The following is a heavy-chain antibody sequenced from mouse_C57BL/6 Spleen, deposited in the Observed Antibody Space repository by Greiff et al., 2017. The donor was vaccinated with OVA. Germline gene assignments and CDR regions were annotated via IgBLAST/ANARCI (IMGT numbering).Heavy chain of an antibody. Sequence: VKLMESGPGLVAPSHSLSITCTVSGFSLTSYGVDWVRQSPGKGLEWLGVIWGVGSTNYNSALKSRLSISKDNSKSQVFLKMNSLQTDDTAMYYCASGNYGSSFAYWGQGTLVTVSA. CDR2: IWGVGST. J-gene: IGHJ3*01. CDR3: ASGNYGSSFAY. V-gene: IGHV2-6*01. D-gene: IGHD1-1*01. CDR1: GFSLTSYG.